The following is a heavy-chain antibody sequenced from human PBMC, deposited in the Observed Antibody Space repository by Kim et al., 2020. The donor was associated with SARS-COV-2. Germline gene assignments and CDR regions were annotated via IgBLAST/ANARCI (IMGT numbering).Heavy chain of an antibody. V-gene: IGHV1-18*01. J-gene: IGHJ5*02. CDR2: ISAYNGNT. CDR3: ARHRLLDFWKPFYNWSDP. Sequence: ASVKVSCKASGYTVTSYGISWVRQAPGQGLEWMGWISAYNGNTNYAQKLQGRVTMTTDTSTSTAYMELRSLRSDDTAVYYCARHRLLDFWKPFYNWSDPWGQGTLVIVSS. CDR1: GYTVTSYG. D-gene: IGHD3-3*01.